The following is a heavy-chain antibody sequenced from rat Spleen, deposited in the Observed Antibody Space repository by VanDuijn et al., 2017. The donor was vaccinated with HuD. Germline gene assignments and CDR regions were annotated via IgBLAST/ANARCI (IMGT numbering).Heavy chain of an antibody. Sequence: EVQLVESGGGLVQPGRSLKLSCAASGFTFSNYGMAWVRQAPTKGLEWVATISYDGSSTYYRDSVKGRFTISRDNAKSTLYLQMDSLRSEDTATYYCARHAYPLRRSPGYYWYFDFWGPGTMVTVSS. J-gene: IGHJ1*01. CDR1: GFTFSNYG. V-gene: IGHV5-29*01. CDR3: ARHAYPLRRSPGYYWYFDF. D-gene: IGHD1-11*01. CDR2: ISYDGSST.